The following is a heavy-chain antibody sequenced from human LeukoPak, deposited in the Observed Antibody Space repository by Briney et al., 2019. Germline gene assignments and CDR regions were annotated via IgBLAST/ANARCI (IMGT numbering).Heavy chain of an antibody. CDR2: ISGSGGST. Sequence: PGGSLRLSCAASGFTFSSYAMSWVRQAPGKGLEWVSAISGSGGSTYYADSVKGRFTISRDNSKNTLYLQMNSPRAEDTAVYYCAEDQHGDPWYYFDYWGQGTLVTVSS. CDR1: GFTFSSYA. J-gene: IGHJ4*02. CDR3: AEDQHGDPWYYFDY. V-gene: IGHV3-23*01. D-gene: IGHD4-17*01.